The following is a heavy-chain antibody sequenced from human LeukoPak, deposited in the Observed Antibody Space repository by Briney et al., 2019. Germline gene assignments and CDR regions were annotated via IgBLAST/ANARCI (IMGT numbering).Heavy chain of an antibody. V-gene: IGHV3-30*03. D-gene: IGHD5-18*01. J-gene: IGHJ4*02. Sequence: GGSLRLSCAASGFTFSSYSMNWVRQAPGKGLEWVAVISYDGSNKYYADSVKGRFTISRDNSKNTLYLQMNSLRAEDTAVYYCARDGDTAMVYWGQGTLVTVSS. CDR2: ISYDGSNK. CDR1: GFTFSSYS. CDR3: ARDGDTAMVY.